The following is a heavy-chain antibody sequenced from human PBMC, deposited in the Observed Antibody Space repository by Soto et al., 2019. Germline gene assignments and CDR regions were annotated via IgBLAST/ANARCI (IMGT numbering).Heavy chain of an antibody. Sequence: PSETLSLTCDVYGKSLSGYYWSWISQPPGMALEWIGEINHSGNTNYNPSLKSRVTTSVDASESHLFLNLISVATANTAKYYCGRHPVRGQTIARAAEFWGQGTLDTV. CDR3: GRHPVRGQTIARAAEF. CDR1: GKSLSGYY. V-gene: IGHV4-34*01. D-gene: IGHD1-26*01. J-gene: IGHJ4*02. CDR2: INHSGNT.